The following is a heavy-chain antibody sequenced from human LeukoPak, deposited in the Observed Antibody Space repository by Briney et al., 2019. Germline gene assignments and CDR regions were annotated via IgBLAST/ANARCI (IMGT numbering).Heavy chain of an antibody. V-gene: IGHV4-39*07. J-gene: IGHJ4*02. CDR3: ARFSRITGTTRGYFDY. Sequence: PSETLFLTCTVSGGSISSGGYYWSWIRQPPGKGLEWIGEINHSGSTNYNPSLKSRVTISVDTSKNQFSLKLSSVTAADTAVYYCARFSRITGTTRGYFDYWGQGTLVTVSS. CDR2: INHSGST. D-gene: IGHD1-7*01. CDR1: GGSISSGGYY.